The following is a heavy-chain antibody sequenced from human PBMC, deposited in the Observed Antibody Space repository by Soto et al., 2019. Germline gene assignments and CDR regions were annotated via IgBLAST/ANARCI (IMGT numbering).Heavy chain of an antibody. CDR3: ARVGGTTEIDY. J-gene: IGHJ4*02. CDR2: INHSGST. CDR1: GGSFSGYY. D-gene: IGHD1-1*01. V-gene: IGHV4-34*01. Sequence: SETLSLTCAVYGGSFSGYYWSWIRRPPGKGLEWIGEINHSGSTNYNPSLKSRVTISVDTSKNQFSLKLSSVTAADTAVYYCARVGGTTEIDYWGQGTLVTVSS.